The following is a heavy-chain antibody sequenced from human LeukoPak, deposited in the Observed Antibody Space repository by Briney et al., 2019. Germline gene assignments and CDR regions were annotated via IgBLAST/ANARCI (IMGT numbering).Heavy chain of an antibody. J-gene: IGHJ4*02. Sequence: ASVKVSCKASGGTFSSYTISWVRQAPGQGLEWMGRIIPILGIANYAQKFQGRVTITADKSTSTAYMELSSPRAEDTAVYYCARDSSSWYYFDYWGQGTLVTVSS. CDR1: GGTFSSYT. D-gene: IGHD6-13*01. CDR2: IIPILGIA. V-gene: IGHV1-69*02. CDR3: ARDSSSWYYFDY.